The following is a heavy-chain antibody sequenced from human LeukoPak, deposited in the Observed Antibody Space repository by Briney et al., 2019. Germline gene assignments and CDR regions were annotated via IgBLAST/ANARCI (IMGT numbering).Heavy chain of an antibody. V-gene: IGHV4-59*01. CDR2: IYYSGST. D-gene: IGHD5-18*01. J-gene: IGHJ6*03. CDR3: ARTTEGGYSYGYFYYYYTDV. Sequence: SETLSLTCTVSGGSISSYYWSWIRQPPGKGLEWIGYIYYSGSTNYKSSLKSRVTISVDTSKNQFSLKLGSVTAAATAVYYCARTTEGGYSYGYFYYYYTDVWGKGTTVTISS. CDR1: GGSISSYY.